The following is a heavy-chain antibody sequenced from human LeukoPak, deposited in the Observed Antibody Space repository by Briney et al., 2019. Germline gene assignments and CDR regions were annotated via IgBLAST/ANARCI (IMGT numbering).Heavy chain of an antibody. V-gene: IGHV1-2*02. D-gene: IGHD2-2*01. CDR2: IHPNSGGI. CDR1: VYTFTDYY. J-gene: IGHJ4*02. CDR3: GRKSANRKTSEFDY. Sequence: ASVTVSYMPSVYTFTDYYMNWVRQAPGQGLEWMGWIHPNSGGIKYAQKFQGRVTMTRDTSISTAYMERSGLTSDDTTVYYCGRKSANRKTSEFDYWGQGTLVTVSS.